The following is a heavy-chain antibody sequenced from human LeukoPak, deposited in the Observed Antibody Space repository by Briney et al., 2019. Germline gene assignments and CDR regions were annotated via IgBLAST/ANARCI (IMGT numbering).Heavy chain of an antibody. CDR3: ARCISSSSTFYW. CDR1: GFSFRSYT. D-gene: IGHD6-6*01. CDR2: ISIGSGGR. J-gene: IGHJ4*02. V-gene: IGHV3-48*01. Sequence: PGGSLRLSCAASGFSFRSYTLSWVRQAPGKGLEWVSYISIGSGGREYADSVKGRFTISRDNAKNSLYLQMNSLRGDDTAVYYCARCISSSSTFYWWGQGLLVTFSS.